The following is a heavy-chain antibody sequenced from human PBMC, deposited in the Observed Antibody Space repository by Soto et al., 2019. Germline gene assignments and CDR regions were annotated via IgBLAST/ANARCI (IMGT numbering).Heavy chain of an antibody. CDR2: IYPTDSDT. J-gene: IGHJ4*02. V-gene: IGHV5-51*03. Sequence: EVQLVQSGVEVKKPGESLKISCKGSEYSFSTFWIGWWRQMPGKGLEWMAIIYPTDSDTIYSPSFQGQVTISADKSINTAYLQWSTLKASDTAIYYFARGRKKGTLDYWGQGTLVTV. CDR3: ARGRKKGTLDY. CDR1: EYSFSTFW.